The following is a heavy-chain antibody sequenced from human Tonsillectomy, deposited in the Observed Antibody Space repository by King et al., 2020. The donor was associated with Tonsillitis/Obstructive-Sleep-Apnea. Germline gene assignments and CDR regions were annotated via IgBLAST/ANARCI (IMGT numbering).Heavy chain of an antibody. CDR1: GGSISGNY. J-gene: IGHJ2*01. D-gene: IGHD6-13*01. CDR3: ARVAAPSWYFDL. CDR2: LHNSRSN. Sequence: QLQESGPGLVKPSQTLSLTCAVSGGSISGNYWSWIRQPPGKELEWSGHLHNSRSNNYNPSLKSRAAISVDPSKNPFSLKVTSVTAADTAVYYYARVAAPSWYFDLWGRGSLVTVSS. V-gene: IGHV4-59*01.